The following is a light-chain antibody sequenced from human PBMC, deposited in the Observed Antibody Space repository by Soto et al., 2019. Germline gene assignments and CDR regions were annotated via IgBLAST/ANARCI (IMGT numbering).Light chain of an antibody. V-gene: IGLV1-51*01. CDR3: GAWNSSLSTFV. J-gene: IGLJ1*01. CDR2: DTP. CDR1: SSNIGDNH. Sequence: QSVLTQPPSVSAAPGQTVTISCSGASSNIGDNHVSWYQHLQGTAPRLLIYDTPKRPSGIPDPFSVFKSGTSATLGITGLQDGDEADYYCGAWNSSLSTFVFGTGTKVTVL.